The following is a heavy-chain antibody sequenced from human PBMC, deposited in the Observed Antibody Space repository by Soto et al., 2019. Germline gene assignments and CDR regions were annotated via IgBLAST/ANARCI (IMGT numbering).Heavy chain of an antibody. CDR1: GGTFSSYA. V-gene: IGHV1-69*06. J-gene: IGHJ6*02. D-gene: IGHD5-12*01. CDR2: IITIFGTA. CDR3: ARDSGYDHGMDV. Sequence: QVQLVQSGAEVKKPGSSVNVSCKASGGTFSSYAISWVRQAPGQGLEWMGGIITIFGTANYAQKFQGRVTITAEKSTSTAYMELSSLISEDTAVYYCARDSGYDHGMDVWGQGTTVTVSS.